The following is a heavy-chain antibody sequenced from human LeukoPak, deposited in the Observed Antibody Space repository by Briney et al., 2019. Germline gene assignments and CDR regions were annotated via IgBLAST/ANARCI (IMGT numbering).Heavy chain of an antibody. J-gene: IGHJ4*02. V-gene: IGHV3-74*01. Sequence: GGSLRLSCAASGFTFSSYWMHWVRQVPGKGLVWVSRINSDGSSTSYADSVKGRFTISRDNAKNTLYLQMNSLRAEDTAVYYCARERGPSRIVVEGGRYFDYWGQGTLVTVSS. CDR3: ARERGPSRIVVEGGRYFDY. D-gene: IGHD3-22*01. CDR2: INSDGSST. CDR1: GFTFSSYW.